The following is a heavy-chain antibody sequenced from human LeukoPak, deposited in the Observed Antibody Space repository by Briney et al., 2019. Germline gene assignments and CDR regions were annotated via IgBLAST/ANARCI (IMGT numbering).Heavy chain of an antibody. CDR2: ISGSGGST. J-gene: IGHJ6*02. D-gene: IGHD2-2*01. CDR3: AKGLCSTSCYSVPDHV. V-gene: IGHV3-23*01. CDR1: GFTFSSYA. Sequence: GGSLRLSCAASGFTFSSYAMGWVRQAPGKGLEWVSAISGSGGSTFYADSVKGRFTISRDNSENTLYLQMNSLRAEDTAVYYCAKGLCSTSCYSVPDHVWGQGTTVTVSS.